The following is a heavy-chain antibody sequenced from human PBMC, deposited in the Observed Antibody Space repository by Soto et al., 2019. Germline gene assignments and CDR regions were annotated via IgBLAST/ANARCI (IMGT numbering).Heavy chain of an antibody. Sequence: GGSLRLSCAASGFTFSSYWMSWVRQAPGKGLEWVANIKQDGSEKYYVDSVKGRFTISRDNAKNSLYLQMNSLRAEDTAVYYCASSGIHEAFDIWGQGTMVTVSS. CDR2: IKQDGSEK. V-gene: IGHV3-7*05. CDR1: GFTFSSYW. CDR3: ASSGIHEAFDI. J-gene: IGHJ3*02. D-gene: IGHD1-20*01.